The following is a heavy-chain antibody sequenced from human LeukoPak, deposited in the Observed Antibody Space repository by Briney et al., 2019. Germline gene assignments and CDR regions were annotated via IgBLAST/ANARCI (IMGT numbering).Heavy chain of an antibody. Sequence: ASVKVSCKASGYTFTSYYMHWVRQAPGQGLEWMGIINPSGGSTSYAQKFQGRVTITADEFTSTAYMELSSLRSEDTAVYYCARAGFGELLGYYYYYMDVWGKGTTVTISS. V-gene: IGHV1-46*01. CDR2: INPSGGST. D-gene: IGHD3-10*01. J-gene: IGHJ6*03. CDR1: GYTFTSYY. CDR3: ARAGFGELLGYYYYYMDV.